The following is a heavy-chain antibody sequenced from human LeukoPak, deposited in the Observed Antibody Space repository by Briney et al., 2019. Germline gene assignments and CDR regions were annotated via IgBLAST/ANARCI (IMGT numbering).Heavy chain of an antibody. CDR1: GFTFSSYA. Sequence: GGSLRLSCAASGFTFSSYAMSWVRQAPGKGLEWVSAISGSGGSTYYADSVKGRFTISRDNSKDTLYLQMNSLGAEDTAVYYCATSPGLGATYFDYWGQGTLVTVSS. D-gene: IGHD1-26*01. CDR2: ISGSGGST. V-gene: IGHV3-23*01. J-gene: IGHJ4*02. CDR3: ATSPGLGATYFDY.